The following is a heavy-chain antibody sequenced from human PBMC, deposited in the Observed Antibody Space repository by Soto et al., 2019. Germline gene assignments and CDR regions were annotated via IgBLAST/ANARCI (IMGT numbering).Heavy chain of an antibody. CDR1: GYIFDDYG. Sequence: QVHLVQSGAEVKKPGASVKVSCKASGYIFDDYGLSWVRQAPGQGREWMGWINGHNGKTIYGQKFQGRVTMTTDTSTSTGYMEVRSLRSDDTAVYYWARDLAWGSGRDVVSEDWLDPWGQGTLVTVSS. CDR3: ARDLAWGSGRDVVSEDWLDP. D-gene: IGHD3-10*01. V-gene: IGHV1-18*01. CDR2: INGHNGKT. J-gene: IGHJ5*02.